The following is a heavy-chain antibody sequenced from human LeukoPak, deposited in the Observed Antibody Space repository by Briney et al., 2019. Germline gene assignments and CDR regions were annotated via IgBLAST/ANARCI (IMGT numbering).Heavy chain of an antibody. CDR3: ARLTGYSSGWYVWGLSYFDY. Sequence: ASAKVSCKASGYTFTNYAIHWVRQAPGQRLEWMGWINAGNGDTKYSQEFQDRVTITRDTSASTAYMELSSLRSEDTAVYYCARLTGYSSGWYVWGLSYFDYWGQGTLVTVSS. CDR1: GYTFTNYA. D-gene: IGHD6-19*01. J-gene: IGHJ4*02. V-gene: IGHV1-3*03. CDR2: INAGNGDT.